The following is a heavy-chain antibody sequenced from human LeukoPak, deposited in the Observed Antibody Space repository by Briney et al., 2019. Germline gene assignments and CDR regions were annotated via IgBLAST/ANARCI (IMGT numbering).Heavy chain of an antibody. CDR1: GFTFSDHY. V-gene: IGHV3-72*01. J-gene: IGHJ4*02. D-gene: IGHD5-12*01. Sequence: GGSLRLSCAASGFTFSDHYMAWVRPAPGKGLEWIGRSRKKAYGYTTEYAASVKGRFTISRDESKNSLYLQMSSLKIDDAAVNYCVSARLYSGIQYLDCWGQGTLVTVSS. CDR2: SRKKAYGYTT. CDR3: VSARLYSGIQYLDC.